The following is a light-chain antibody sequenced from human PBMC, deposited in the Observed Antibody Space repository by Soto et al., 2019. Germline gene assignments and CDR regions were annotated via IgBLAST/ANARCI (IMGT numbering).Light chain of an antibody. CDR2: DAS. J-gene: IGKJ1*01. CDR1: QTIGTC. Sequence: IEVTQSPSSLAASVGDRVTITCRASQTIGTCLNWYRHKSGAAPELLIYDASTLQSCVPSRFRGGASGTDFTLTISSLQLDDFATYYCQQSYNTPLTFGQGTKVDIK. V-gene: IGKV1-39*01. CDR3: QQSYNTPLT.